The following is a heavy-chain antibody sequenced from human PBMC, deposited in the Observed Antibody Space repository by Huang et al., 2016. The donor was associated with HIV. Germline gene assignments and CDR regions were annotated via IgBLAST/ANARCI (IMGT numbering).Heavy chain of an antibody. CDR3: AMSLRYQYDSRSYWGRYFDY. Sequence: QVQLEQSGPAVRKPGSSVKVSCQASGGSFRDQIISWVRQAPGQRFEWMGGIIPRVRAPAYAQEFKGRVTMTADESTATIYMELNSLTSEDTAVYYCAMSLRYQYDSRSYWGRYFDYWGQGTLVTVSS. J-gene: IGHJ4*02. D-gene: IGHD3-16*01. CDR2: IIPRVRAP. V-gene: IGHV1-69*01. CDR1: GGSFRDQI.